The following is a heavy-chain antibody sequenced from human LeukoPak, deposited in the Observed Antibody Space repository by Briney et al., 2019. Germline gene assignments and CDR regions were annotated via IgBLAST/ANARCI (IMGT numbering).Heavy chain of an antibody. J-gene: IGHJ4*02. CDR2: IIPIFGTA. CDR3: ASGGSYFDY. V-gene: IGHV1-69*05. CDR1: GGTFSIYA. Sequence: SVKVSCKASGGTFSIYAISWVRQAPGQGLEWMGGIIPIFGTADYAQKFQGRVTITTDKSTSTAYMELSSLRSEDTAVYYCASGGSYFDYWGQGTLVTVSS. D-gene: IGHD1-26*01.